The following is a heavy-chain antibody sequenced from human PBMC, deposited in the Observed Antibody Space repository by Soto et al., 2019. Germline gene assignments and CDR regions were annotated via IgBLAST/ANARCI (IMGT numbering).Heavy chain of an antibody. CDR2: INHSGST. V-gene: IGHV4-34*01. J-gene: IGHJ5*02. CDR3: ARGPNLILRFLEWPAGFDP. D-gene: IGHD3-3*01. CDR1: GGSFSGYY. Sequence: PSETLSLTCAVYGGSFSGYYWSWIRQPPGKGLEWIGEINHSGSTNYNPSLKSRVTISVDTSKNQFSLKLSSVTAADTAVYYCARGPNLILRFLEWPAGFDPWGQGTLVTVSS.